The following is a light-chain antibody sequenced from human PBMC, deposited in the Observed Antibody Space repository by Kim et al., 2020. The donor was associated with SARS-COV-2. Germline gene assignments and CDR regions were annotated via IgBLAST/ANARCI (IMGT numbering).Light chain of an antibody. CDR2: GAS. CDR1: QDVSSN. CDR3: QKYIRGPRT. J-gene: IGKJ3*01. V-gene: IGKV3-15*01. Sequence: DIEMTQSPSSLSVSAGERATLSCRASQDVSSNLAWYQVKPGQGPRLMIYGASAIAPGIPSRFSASGSGTDFTLTISSLQPEDFAVYYCQKYIRGPRTFGDGTKVDIK.